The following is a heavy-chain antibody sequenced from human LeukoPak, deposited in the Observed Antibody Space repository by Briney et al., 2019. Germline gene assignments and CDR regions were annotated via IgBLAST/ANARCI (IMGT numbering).Heavy chain of an antibody. V-gene: IGHV4-39*01. J-gene: IGHJ4*02. CDR3: ASSTSWAAAAGDY. D-gene: IGHD6-13*01. CDR2: IYYSGST. CDR1: GGSISSSSYY. Sequence: PSETLSLTCSVSGGSISSSSYYWGWIRQPPLKGLEWIGLIYYSGSTYYNPSLKSRVTISVDTSKNQFSLKLSSVTAADTAVYYCASSTSWAAAAGDYWGQGTLVTVSS.